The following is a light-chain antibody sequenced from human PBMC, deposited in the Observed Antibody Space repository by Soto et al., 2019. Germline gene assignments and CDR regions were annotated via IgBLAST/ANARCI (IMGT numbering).Light chain of an antibody. V-gene: IGKV3-11*01. CDR1: QTVSSS. CDR3: QQYNNWPLT. CDR2: EVS. J-gene: IGKJ4*01. Sequence: EIVLTQSPATLSLSPGERATLSCRASQTVSSSLAWYQQKPGQAPRLLIYEVSNRATGIPARFSGSGSGADFTLTISSLQSEDFAVYYCQQYNNWPLTFGGGTKVEIK.